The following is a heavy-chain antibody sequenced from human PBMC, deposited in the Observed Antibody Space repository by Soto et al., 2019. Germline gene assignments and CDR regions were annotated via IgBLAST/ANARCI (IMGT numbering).Heavy chain of an antibody. CDR2: IKHSGST. J-gene: IGHJ6*02. Sequence: SVTLSLTCAVYGGSFSGYYWNWIRQAPGKGLEWIGEIKHSGSTNYNPSLKSRVTISLDTSKNQFSLKLNSVAASDTAVYYCARAPSSGLGWGYQDYPRSVWGRGTRVTVSS. D-gene: IGHD4-17*01. V-gene: IGHV4-34*01. CDR1: GGSFSGYY. CDR3: ARAPSSGLGWGYQDYPRSV.